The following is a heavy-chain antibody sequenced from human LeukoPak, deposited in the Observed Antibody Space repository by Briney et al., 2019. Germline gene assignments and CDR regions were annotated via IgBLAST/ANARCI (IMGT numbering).Heavy chain of an antibody. J-gene: IGHJ4*02. Sequence: GRSLRLSCAASGFTFSSYGMHWVRQAPGKGLEWVAVISYDGSNKYYADSVKGRFTISRDNSKNTLCLQMNSLRAEDTAVYYCASSLPRYSSSWYLFNYWGQGTLVTVSS. D-gene: IGHD6-13*01. CDR3: ASSLPRYSSSWYLFNY. CDR1: GFTFSSYG. V-gene: IGHV3-30*03. CDR2: ISYDGSNK.